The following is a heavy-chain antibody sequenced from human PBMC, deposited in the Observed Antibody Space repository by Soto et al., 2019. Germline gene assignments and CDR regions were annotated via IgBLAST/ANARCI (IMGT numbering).Heavy chain of an antibody. CDR3: ANPMPKTGTTFGF. CDR1: GFTFSNFA. CDR2: ISGSGDDT. J-gene: IGHJ4*02. V-gene: IGHV3-23*01. D-gene: IGHD1-1*01. Sequence: QLLESGGGFVQPGGSLRLSCVASGFTFSNFAMAWVRQAPGEGLEWVSAISGSGDDTFYADSMKGRFTISRDNSNDTLYLQINSLRDEDTAVYYCANPMPKTGTTFGFWGQGTLVTVSS.